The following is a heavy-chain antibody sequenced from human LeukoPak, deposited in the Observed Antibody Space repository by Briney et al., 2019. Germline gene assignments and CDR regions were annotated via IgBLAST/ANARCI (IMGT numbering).Heavy chain of an antibody. J-gene: IGHJ4*02. CDR3: ARDRRDLKPYGSGSYHLF. CDR2: IKQDGSEK. V-gene: IGHV3-7*01. CDR1: GFTFSSCW. D-gene: IGHD3-10*01. Sequence: GGSLRLSCAASGFTFSSCWMSWVRQAPGKGLEWVANIKQDGSEKYYVDSVKGRFTISRDNAKNSLYLQMNSLRAEDTAVYYCARDRRDLKPYGSGSYHLFWGQGTLVTVSS.